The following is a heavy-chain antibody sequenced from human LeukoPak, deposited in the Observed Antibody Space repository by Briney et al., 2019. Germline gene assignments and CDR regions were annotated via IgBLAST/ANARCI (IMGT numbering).Heavy chain of an antibody. Sequence: SETLSLTCAVYGGSFSGYYWSWIRQPPGKGLEWIGEINHSGSTNYNPSLKSRVTISVDTSKNQFSLKLSSVTAADTAVYYCAYWTNGVPFDYWGQGTLVTVSS. V-gene: IGHV4-34*01. D-gene: IGHD2-8*01. J-gene: IGHJ4*02. CDR1: GGSFSGYY. CDR3: AYWTNGVPFDY. CDR2: INHSGST.